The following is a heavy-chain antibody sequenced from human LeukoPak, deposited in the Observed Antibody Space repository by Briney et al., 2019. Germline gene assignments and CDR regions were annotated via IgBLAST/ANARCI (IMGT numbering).Heavy chain of an antibody. V-gene: IGHV4-59*01. J-gene: IGHJ4*02. Sequence: SETLSLTCTVSGGSISSYYWSWIRQPPGKGLEWIGYIYYSGSTNYNPSLKSRVTISVDTSKNQFSLNLSSVTAADTAVYYRARIGYSGYYYYFDHWGQGTLVTVSS. D-gene: IGHD3-3*01. CDR1: GGSISSYY. CDR3: ARIGYSGYYYYFDH. CDR2: IYYSGST.